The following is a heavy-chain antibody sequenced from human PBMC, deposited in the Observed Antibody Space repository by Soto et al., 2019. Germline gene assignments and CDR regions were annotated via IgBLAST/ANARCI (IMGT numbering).Heavy chain of an antibody. J-gene: IGHJ1*01. Sequence: QVQLQESGPGLVKPSETLSLTCTVSGGSISTYYWSWIRQPPGKGLEWIGYIYYSGSTNYNPSLKSRVTISVDTSKTQFSLKLSSGTAGDTAVYYCAGGWGGYFQHWGQGTLVTVSS. D-gene: IGHD7-27*01. CDR2: IYYSGST. CDR1: GGSISTYY. CDR3: AGGWGGYFQH. V-gene: IGHV4-59*01.